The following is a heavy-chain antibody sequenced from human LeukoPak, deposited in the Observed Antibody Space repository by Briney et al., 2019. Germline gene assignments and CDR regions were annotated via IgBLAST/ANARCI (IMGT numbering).Heavy chain of an antibody. Sequence: SETLSLTCAVYGVSFSGYYWSWIRQPPGKGLEWIGEINHSGSTNYNPSLKSRVTISVDTSKNQFSLKLSSVTAADTAVYYCARGPRIRFLEWLSFGQYNWFDPWGQGTLVTVSS. CDR1: GVSFSGYY. J-gene: IGHJ5*02. V-gene: IGHV4-34*01. CDR2: INHSGST. CDR3: ARGPRIRFLEWLSFGQYNWFDP. D-gene: IGHD3-3*01.